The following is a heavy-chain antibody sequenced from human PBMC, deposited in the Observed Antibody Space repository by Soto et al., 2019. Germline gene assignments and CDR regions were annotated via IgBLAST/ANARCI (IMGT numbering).Heavy chain of an antibody. Sequence: QVQLQQWGAGLLKPSETLSLTCAVYGGSCSGYYWSWIRQPPGKGLEWIGEINHSGSTNYNPSLKSRVTISVDTSKNQFYLKLSAVTAADTAVYYCALRGGAVAELDYWGQGTLVTVSS. V-gene: IGHV4-34*01. CDR1: GGSCSGYY. J-gene: IGHJ4*02. CDR2: INHSGST. D-gene: IGHD6-19*01. CDR3: ALRGGAVAELDY.